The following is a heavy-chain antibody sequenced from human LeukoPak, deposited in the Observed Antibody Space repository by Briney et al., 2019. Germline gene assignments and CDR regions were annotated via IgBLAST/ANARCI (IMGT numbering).Heavy chain of an antibody. CDR3: ARGIQGSPPDDYYYYYGMDV. D-gene: IGHD1-26*01. V-gene: IGHV3-33*01. Sequence: SGRSLRLSCAASGFTFSSYGLHWVRQAPGKGLEWVALIWYDGSIQYYADSVKGRFTISRDNSKNTLYLQMSSLRAEDTAVYYCARGIQGSPPDDYYYYYGMDVWGQGTTVTVSS. J-gene: IGHJ6*02. CDR1: GFTFSSYG. CDR2: IWYDGSIQ.